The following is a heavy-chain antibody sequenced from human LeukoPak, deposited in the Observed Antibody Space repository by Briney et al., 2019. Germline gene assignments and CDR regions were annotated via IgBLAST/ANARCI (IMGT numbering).Heavy chain of an antibody. V-gene: IGHV4-34*01. CDR2: INHSGST. CDR3: AGGRGGSNRSRLIDY. CDR1: GGTFSGYY. J-gene: IGHJ4*02. D-gene: IGHD3-16*02. Sequence: SETLSLTCAVYGGTFSGYYWSWIRQPPGKGLEWIGEINHSGSTNYNPSLKSRVTISVDTTKNQFSLKLSSVTAADTAVYYCAGGRGGSNRSRLIDYWGEGTLVTVSS.